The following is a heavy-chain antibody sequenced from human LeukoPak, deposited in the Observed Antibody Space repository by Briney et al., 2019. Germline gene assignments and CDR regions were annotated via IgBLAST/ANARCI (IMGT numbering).Heavy chain of an antibody. CDR1: GGSINSYY. V-gene: IGHV4-4*07. Sequence: PSETLSLTCTVSGGSINSYYWSWIRQPAGKGLEWIGRIYTSGSTNCNPSLKSRVTTSVDTSKNQFSLKLSSVTAADTAIYYCARDISSTWSYYFDYWGQGTLVTVSS. CDR3: ARDISSTWSYYFDY. CDR2: IYTSGST. D-gene: IGHD6-13*01. J-gene: IGHJ4*02.